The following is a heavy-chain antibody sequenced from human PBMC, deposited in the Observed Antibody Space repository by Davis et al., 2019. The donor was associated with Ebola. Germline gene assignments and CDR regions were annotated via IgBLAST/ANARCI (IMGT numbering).Heavy chain of an antibody. J-gene: IGHJ5*02. D-gene: IGHD6-19*01. CDR2: MNPNSANT. Sequence: AASVKVSCKASGYTFSSYDINWVRQATGQGLEWMGWMNPNSANTNYAQKLQGRVTMTTDTSTSTAYMELRSLRSDDTAVYYCARAGSGWYNWFDPWGQGTLVTVSS. CDR3: ARAGSGWYNWFDP. CDR1: GYTFSSYD. V-gene: IGHV1-18*01.